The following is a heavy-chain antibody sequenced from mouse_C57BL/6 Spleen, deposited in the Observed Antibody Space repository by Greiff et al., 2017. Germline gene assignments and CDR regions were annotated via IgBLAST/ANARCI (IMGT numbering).Heavy chain of an antibody. Sequence: EVKLMESGGDLVKPGGSLKLSCAASGFTFSSYGMSWVRQTPDKRLEWVATISSGGSYTYYPDSVKGRFTISRDNAKNTLYLQMSSLKSEDTAMYYCARGEDDYDAWFAYWGQGTLVTVSA. CDR1: GFTFSSYG. J-gene: IGHJ3*01. CDR3: ARGEDDYDAWFAY. D-gene: IGHD2-4*01. CDR2: ISSGGSYT. V-gene: IGHV5-6*02.